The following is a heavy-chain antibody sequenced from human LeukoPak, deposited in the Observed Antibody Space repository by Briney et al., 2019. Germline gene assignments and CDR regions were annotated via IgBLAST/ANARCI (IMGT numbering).Heavy chain of an antibody. D-gene: IGHD6-19*01. CDR3: ARDHSSGWVYGLDN. CDR1: SGSISSGSYP. J-gene: IGHJ4*02. CDR2: IYTSGST. V-gene: IGHV4-61*02. Sequence: PSQTLSLTCTVSSGSISSGSYPWSWIRQPAGKGLEWIGRIYTSGSTNYNPSLKSRVSISLDKSKNQFSLKLSSVTVPDTAVNYGARDHSSGWVYGLDNGAQGPLVTVSS.